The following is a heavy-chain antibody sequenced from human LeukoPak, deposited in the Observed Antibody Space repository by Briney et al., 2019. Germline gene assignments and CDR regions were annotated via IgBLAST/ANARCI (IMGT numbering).Heavy chain of an antibody. J-gene: IGHJ3*02. CDR2: ISAYNGNT. CDR3: ARVLHSYGYGGVAFDI. V-gene: IGHV1-18*01. Sequence: ASVKVSCKTSGYTFTSYGISWVRQAPGQGLEWMGWISAYNGNTHSAQKLQGRVTMTTDTSTSTAYMELRSLRSDDTAVYYCARVLHSYGYGGVAFDIWGQGTMVTVSS. D-gene: IGHD5-18*01. CDR1: GYTFTSYG.